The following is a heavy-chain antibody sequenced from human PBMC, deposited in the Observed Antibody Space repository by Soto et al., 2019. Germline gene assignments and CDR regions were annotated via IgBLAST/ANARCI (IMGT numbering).Heavy chain of an antibody. CDR2: IYHSGST. J-gene: IGHJ4*02. Sequence: QVQLQESGPGLVKPSGTLSLTCAVSSGSISSSNWWSWVRQPPGKGLEWIGEIYHSGSTNYNPSLKSRVTISLDKSKNQFSLKLSSVTAADTAVYYCARVGLGYCSGGSCYSGFGFDYWGQGTLVTVSS. V-gene: IGHV4-4*02. CDR1: SGSISSSNW. D-gene: IGHD2-15*01. CDR3: ARVGLGYCSGGSCYSGFGFDY.